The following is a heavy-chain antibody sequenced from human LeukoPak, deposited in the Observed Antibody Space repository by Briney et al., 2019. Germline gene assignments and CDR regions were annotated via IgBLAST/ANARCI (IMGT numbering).Heavy chain of an antibody. D-gene: IGHD3-3*01. V-gene: IGHV4-39*07. Sequence: SETLSLTCTVSGGSTSSSSYYWGWIRQPPGKGLEWIGSIYYSGSTYYNPSLKSRVTISVDTSKNQFSLKLSSVTAADTAVYYCARESIFGVVTVDYWGQGTLVTVSS. CDR3: ARESIFGVVTVDY. CDR1: GGSTSSSSYY. J-gene: IGHJ4*02. CDR2: IYYSGST.